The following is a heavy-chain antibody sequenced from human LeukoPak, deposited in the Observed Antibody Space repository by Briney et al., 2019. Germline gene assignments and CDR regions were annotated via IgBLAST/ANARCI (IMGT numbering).Heavy chain of an antibody. Sequence: GGSLRLSCAASGFTFSSYGTSWVRQAPGKGLEWVSAVSGSGGSTYYADSVKGRFTISRDNSKNTLYLQMNSLRAEDTAVYYCAELGITMIGGVWGKGTTVTISS. V-gene: IGHV3-23*01. CDR1: GFTFSSYG. D-gene: IGHD3-10*02. CDR2: VSGSGGST. CDR3: AELGITMIGGV. J-gene: IGHJ6*04.